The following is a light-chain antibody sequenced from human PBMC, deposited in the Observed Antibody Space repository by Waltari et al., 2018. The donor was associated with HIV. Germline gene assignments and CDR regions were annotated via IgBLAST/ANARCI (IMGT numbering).Light chain of an antibody. V-gene: IGLV8-61*01. J-gene: IGLJ3*02. Sequence: QTVVTQEPSFSVSPGGTVTLPCGLTSGSVSTSPYPSWYQQTPGQAPRTLMYGTTTRSSGVPDRFSGSILGNRAALTITGAQADDESDYYCLLYMGSSIWVFGGGTKLTVL. CDR3: LLYMGSSIWV. CDR1: SGSVSTSPY. CDR2: GTT.